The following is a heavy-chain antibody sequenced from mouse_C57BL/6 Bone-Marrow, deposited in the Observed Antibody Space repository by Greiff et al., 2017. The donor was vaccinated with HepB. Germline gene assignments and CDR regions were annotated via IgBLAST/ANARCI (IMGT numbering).Heavy chain of an antibody. CDR3: ARGSRQLRLNAMDY. CDR1: GFTFSDYY. CDR2: INYDGSST. J-gene: IGHJ4*01. Sequence: EVKLVESEGGLVQPGSSMKLSCTASGFTFSDYYMAWVRQVPEKGLEWVANINYDGSSTYYLDSLKSRFIISRDNAKNILYLQMSSLKSEDTATYYCARGSRQLRLNAMDYWGQGTSVTVSS. D-gene: IGHD3-2*02. V-gene: IGHV5-16*01.